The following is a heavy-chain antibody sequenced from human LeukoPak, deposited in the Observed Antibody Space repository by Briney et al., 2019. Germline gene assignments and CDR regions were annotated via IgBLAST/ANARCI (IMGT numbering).Heavy chain of an antibody. CDR2: ISSSGTTT. CDR1: GFRFNVYE. D-gene: IGHD5-12*01. J-gene: IGHJ4*02. Sequence: GSLRLSFAASGFRFNVYEIKWVRPAPGKGPEWISDISSSGTTTYYADSVKGRFTISRDNAKNSLYLQMNSLRAEDTAVYYCTTLTVARNFDYWGQGTLVTVSS. V-gene: IGHV3-48*03. CDR3: TTLTVARNFDY.